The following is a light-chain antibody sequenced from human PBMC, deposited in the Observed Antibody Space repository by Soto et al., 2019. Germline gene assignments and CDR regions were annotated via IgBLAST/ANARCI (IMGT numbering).Light chain of an antibody. CDR3: SSFTSRRTWV. V-gene: IGLV2-14*01. Sequence: QSALTQPASVAGSPGQSITISCTGSSSDAGGYRFVSWYQQYPGKAPKLIIFEVSNRPSGISDRFSGSKSGDTASLTISGLQADDEADYYCSSFTSRRTWVFGGGTKLTVL. CDR2: EVS. J-gene: IGLJ3*02. CDR1: SSDAGGYRF.